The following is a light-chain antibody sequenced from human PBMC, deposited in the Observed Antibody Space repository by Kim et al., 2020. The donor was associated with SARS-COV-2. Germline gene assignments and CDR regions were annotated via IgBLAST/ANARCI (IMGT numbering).Light chain of an antibody. V-gene: IGLV2-14*03. Sequence: QSITISCTGTTSDVGGYNYVSGYQQHPGKAPKVIIYDVSNRPSGVSNRFSGSKSGNTASLTISGLQADDEADYYCSSYTRSSTNYVFGTGTKVTVL. CDR1: TSDVGGYNY. J-gene: IGLJ1*01. CDR2: DVS. CDR3: SSYTRSSTNYV.